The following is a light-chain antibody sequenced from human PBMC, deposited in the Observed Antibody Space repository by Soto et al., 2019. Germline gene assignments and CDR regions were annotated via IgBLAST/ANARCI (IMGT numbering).Light chain of an antibody. J-gene: IGKJ1*01. V-gene: IGKV1-39*01. CDR2: AAS. CDR3: QQYNNWPPWT. CDR1: QSISSY. Sequence: DIQMTQSPSSLSASVGDRVTITLRASQSISSYLNWYQQKPGKAPKLLIYAASSLQSGVPSRFSGSGSGTDFTLTISSLQSEDFAVYYCQQYNNWPPWTFGQGTKVDI.